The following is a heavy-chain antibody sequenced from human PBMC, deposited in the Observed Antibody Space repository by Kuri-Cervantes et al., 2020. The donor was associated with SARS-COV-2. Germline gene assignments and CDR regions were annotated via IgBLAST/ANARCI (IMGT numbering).Heavy chain of an antibody. CDR2: IIPIFGTA. J-gene: IGHJ3*02. V-gene: IGHV1-69*13. CDR1: GYTFTSYG. Sequence: SVKVSCKASGYTFTSYGISRVRQASGQGLEWMGGIIPIFGTANYAQKFQGRVTITADESTSTAYMELSSLRSEDTAVYYCATRVGDRLITIFGVGPLGAFDIWGQGTMVTVSS. D-gene: IGHD3-3*01. CDR3: ATRVGDRLITIFGVGPLGAFDI.